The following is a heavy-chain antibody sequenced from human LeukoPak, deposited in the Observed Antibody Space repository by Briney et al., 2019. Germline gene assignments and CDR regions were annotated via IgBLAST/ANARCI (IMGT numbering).Heavy chain of an antibody. J-gene: IGHJ4*02. D-gene: IGHD4-23*01. V-gene: IGHV3-53*01. Sequence: PGGSLRLSCAASGFTVSSNYMSWVRQAPGKGLEWVSVIYSGGSTYYADSVKGRFTISRDNSKNTLYLQVNSLRAKDTAVYYCARRGDGGRSFDYWGQGTLVTASS. CDR2: IYSGGST. CDR3: ARRGDGGRSFDY. CDR1: GFTVSSNY.